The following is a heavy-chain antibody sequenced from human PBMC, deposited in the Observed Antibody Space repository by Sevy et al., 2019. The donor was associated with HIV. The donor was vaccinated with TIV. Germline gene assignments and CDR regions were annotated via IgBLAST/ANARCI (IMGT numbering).Heavy chain of an antibody. V-gene: IGHV3-7*01. CDR3: AREVRGIVVVPAAIGGEYYGMDV. Sequence: GGSLRLSCAASGFTFSSYWMSWVRQAPGKGLEWVANIKQDGSEKYYVDSVMGRFTISIDNAKNSLYLQMNSLRAEDTAVYYCAREVRGIVVVPAAIGGEYYGMDVWGQGTTVTVSS. CDR2: IKQDGSEK. CDR1: GFTFSSYW. D-gene: IGHD2-2*02. J-gene: IGHJ6*02.